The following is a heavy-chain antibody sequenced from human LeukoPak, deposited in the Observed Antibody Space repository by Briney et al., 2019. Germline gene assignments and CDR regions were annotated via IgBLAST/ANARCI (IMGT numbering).Heavy chain of an antibody. J-gene: IGHJ6*04. CDR3: ARGYGSGSYHYYYYYGMDV. V-gene: IGHV4-34*01. CDR1: GGSFSGYY. Sequence: KPSETLSPTCAVYGGSFSGYYWSWIRQPPGKGLEWIGEINHSGSTNYNPSLKSRVTISVDTSKNQFSLKLSSVTAADTAVYYCARGYGSGSYHYYYYYGMDVWGKGTTVTVSS. CDR2: INHSGST. D-gene: IGHD3-10*01.